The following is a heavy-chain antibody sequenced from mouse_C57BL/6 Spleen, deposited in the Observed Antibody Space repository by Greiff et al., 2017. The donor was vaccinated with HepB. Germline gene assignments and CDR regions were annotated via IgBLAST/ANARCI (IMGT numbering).Heavy chain of an antibody. CDR2: IRLKSDNYAT. CDR1: GFTFSNYW. J-gene: IGHJ3*01. D-gene: IGHD2-4*01. V-gene: IGHV6-3*01. Sequence: EVKLMESGGGLVQPGGSMKLSCVASGFTFSNYWMNWVRQSPEKGLEWVAQIRLKSDNYATHYAESVKGRFTISRDDSKSSVYLQMNNLRAEDTGIYYCTLIYYEGGFAYWGQGTLVTVSA. CDR3: TLIYYEGGFAY.